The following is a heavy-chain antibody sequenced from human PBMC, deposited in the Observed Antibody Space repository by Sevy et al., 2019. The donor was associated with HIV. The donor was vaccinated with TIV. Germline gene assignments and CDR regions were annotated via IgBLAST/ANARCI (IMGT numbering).Heavy chain of an antibody. V-gene: IGHV3-53*01. D-gene: IGHD3-22*01. CDR1: GFSVSDTY. Sequence: GGSLRLSCAASGFSVSDTYMSWVRQAPGKGLEWVSVIYSGDKTYHADSVKGRFTISRDSSKNTIYLQLNSLRTEDTAVYDGARLNVYYYDDDGYYTTGNAFDIWGQGTMVTVSS. CDR3: ARLNVYYYDDDGYYTTGNAFDI. CDR2: IYSGDKT. J-gene: IGHJ3*02.